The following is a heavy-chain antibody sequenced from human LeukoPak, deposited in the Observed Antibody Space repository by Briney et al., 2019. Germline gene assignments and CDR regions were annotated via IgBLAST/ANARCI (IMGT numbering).Heavy chain of an antibody. D-gene: IGHD1-26*01. CDR2: FDPEDGET. Sequence: GASVKVSCKVSGYTLTELSMHWGRQAPGKGLEWMGGFDPEDGETIYAQKFQGRVTMTEDTSTDTAYMELSSLRSEDTAVYYCATRSIVGAPARSFDYWGQGTLVTASS. CDR1: GYTLTELS. V-gene: IGHV1-24*01. J-gene: IGHJ4*02. CDR3: ATRSIVGAPARSFDY.